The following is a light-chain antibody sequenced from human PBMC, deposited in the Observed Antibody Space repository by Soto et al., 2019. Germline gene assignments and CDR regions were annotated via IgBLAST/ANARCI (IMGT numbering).Light chain of an antibody. Sequence: QSVLTQPPSVSGAPGQRVTISCTGSSSNIGAGYDVYWYQQLPGTAPKLLIYGNSNRPSGVPDRFSGSKSGTSASLAIAGLQAEDEADYYCQSYDSSLSGVLFGGGTKLTVL. V-gene: IGLV1-40*01. CDR2: GNS. CDR3: QSYDSSLSGVL. CDR1: SSNIGAGYD. J-gene: IGLJ2*01.